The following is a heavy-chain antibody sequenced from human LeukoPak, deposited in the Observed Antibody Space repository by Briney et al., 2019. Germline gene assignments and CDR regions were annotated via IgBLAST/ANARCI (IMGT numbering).Heavy chain of an antibody. D-gene: IGHD7-27*01. CDR1: GGSISSYY. CDR2: IYYSGST. CDR3: ARGNGDHFDY. V-gene: IGHV4-59*12. Sequence: SETLSLTCTVSGGSISSYYWSWIRQPPGKGLEWIGYIYYSGSTNYNPSLKSRVTISVDTSKNQFSLKLSSVTAADTAVYYCARGNGDHFDYWGQGTLVTVSS. J-gene: IGHJ4*02.